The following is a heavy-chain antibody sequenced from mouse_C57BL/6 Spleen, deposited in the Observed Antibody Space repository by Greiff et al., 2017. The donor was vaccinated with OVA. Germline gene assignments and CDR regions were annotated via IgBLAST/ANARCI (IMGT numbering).Heavy chain of an antibody. J-gene: IGHJ4*01. D-gene: IGHD4-1*01. CDR2: INPNNGGT. CDR1: GYTFTDYY. V-gene: IGHV1-26*01. Sequence: EVQLQQSGPELVKPGASVKISCKASGYTFTDYYMNWVKQSHGKSLEWIGDINPNNGGTSYNQKFKGKATLTVDKSSSTAYMELRSLTSEDSAVYYCARARTGPWAMDYWGQGTSVTVSA. CDR3: ARARTGPWAMDY.